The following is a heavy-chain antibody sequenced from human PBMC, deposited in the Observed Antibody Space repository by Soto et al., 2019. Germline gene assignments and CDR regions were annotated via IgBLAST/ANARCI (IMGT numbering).Heavy chain of an antibody. V-gene: IGHV1-18*01. CDR2: ISAYNGNT. Sequence: QVQLVQSGAEVKKPGALVKVSCKASGYTFTSYAISWVRQAPGQGLEWLGWISAYNGNTHYAQKLQGRVNMPTDTSTSTAYMELRSLRSDYTAVYYCARDLPPKDYWGQGPLVTVSS. CDR1: GYTFTSYA. CDR3: ARDLPPKDY. J-gene: IGHJ4*02.